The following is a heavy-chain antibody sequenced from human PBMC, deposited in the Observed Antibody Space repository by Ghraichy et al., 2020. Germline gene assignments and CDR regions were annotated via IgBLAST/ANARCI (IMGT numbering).Heavy chain of an antibody. Sequence: GESLNISCAVSGFTFSSYWMHWVRQAPGKGLVWVSRINSDGSSISYADSVKGRFTFSRDNAKNTLYLQMNSLRADDTAVYYCARGGPEYCSGGSCYAGVYWGQGTLVTVSS. D-gene: IGHD2-15*01. CDR1: GFTFSSYW. CDR2: INSDGSSI. J-gene: IGHJ4*02. CDR3: ARGGPEYCSGGSCYAGVY. V-gene: IGHV3-74*01.